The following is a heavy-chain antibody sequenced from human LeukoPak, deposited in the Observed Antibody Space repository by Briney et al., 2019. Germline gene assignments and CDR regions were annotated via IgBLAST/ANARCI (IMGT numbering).Heavy chain of an antibody. CDR3: ARDLGYCSSTSCQFDY. V-gene: IGHV1-2*06. J-gene: IGHJ4*02. CDR1: GYTFTGYY. CDR2: INPNSGGT. Sequence: GASVKVSCKASGYTFTGYYMHWVRQAPGQGLEWMGRINPNSGGTNYAQKFQGRVTMTRDTSISTAYMELSRLRSDDTAVYYCARDLGYCSSTSCQFDYWGQGTLVTVSS. D-gene: IGHD2-2*01.